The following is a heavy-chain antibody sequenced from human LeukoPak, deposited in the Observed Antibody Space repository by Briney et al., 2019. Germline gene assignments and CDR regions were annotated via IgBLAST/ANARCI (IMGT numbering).Heavy chain of an antibody. J-gene: IGHJ3*02. CDR3: ARDSYCGGDCYSLTTDDAFDI. CDR1: GFTFSDYY. V-gene: IGHV3-11*04. D-gene: IGHD2-21*02. CDR2: ISSSGSTI. Sequence: GGSLRLSCAASGFTFSDYYMSWIRQAPGKGLEWVSYISSSGSTIYYADSVEGRFTISRDNAKNSLYLQMNSLRAEDTAVYYCARDSYCGGDCYSLTTDDAFDIWGQGTMVTVSS.